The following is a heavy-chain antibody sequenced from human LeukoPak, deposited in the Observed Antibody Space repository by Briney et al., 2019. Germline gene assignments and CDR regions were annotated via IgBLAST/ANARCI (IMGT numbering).Heavy chain of an antibody. CDR1: VYTFTSYG. V-gene: IGHV1-18*04. J-gene: IGHJ6*04. CDR2: ISAYYGNT. CDR3: ARVFPITMVRGVLDDYYGMDV. Sequence: ASVKVSCKASVYTFTSYGISWVRQAPGQGREWMGWISAYYGNTNYAQKLQGRVTMTTDTSTSTAYMELRSLRSDDTAVYYCARVFPITMVRGVLDDYYGMDVWGKGTTVTVSS. D-gene: IGHD3-10*01.